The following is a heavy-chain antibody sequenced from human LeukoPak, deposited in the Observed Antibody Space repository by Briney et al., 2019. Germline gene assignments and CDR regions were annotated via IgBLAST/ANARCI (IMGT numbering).Heavy chain of an antibody. CDR3: ARQREWSSSNWFDP. J-gene: IGHJ5*02. CDR2: IYYSGST. Sequence: PSETLPLTCTVSGGSISSSSYYWGWIRQPPGKGLEWIGSIYYSGSTYYNPSLKSRVTISVDTSKNQFSLKLSSVTAADTAVYYCARQREWSSSNWFDPWGQGTLVTVSS. D-gene: IGHD6-6*01. V-gene: IGHV4-39*01. CDR1: GGSISSSSYY.